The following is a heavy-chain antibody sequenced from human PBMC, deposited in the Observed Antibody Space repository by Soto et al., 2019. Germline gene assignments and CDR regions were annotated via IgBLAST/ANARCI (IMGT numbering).Heavy chain of an antibody. CDR2: MNPNSGNT. J-gene: IGHJ4*02. V-gene: IGHV1-8*01. D-gene: IGHD1-26*01. CDR1: GYTFTSYD. CDR3: ARERSGSSDY. Sequence: QVQLVQSWAEVKKPGASVKVSCKSSGYTFTSYDINWVRQATGQGLEWMGWMNPNSGNTVYAQKFQGRVTMTRNTSISTAYIELSSLSSEVTAVYYCARERSGSSDYWGQGTLVTVSS.